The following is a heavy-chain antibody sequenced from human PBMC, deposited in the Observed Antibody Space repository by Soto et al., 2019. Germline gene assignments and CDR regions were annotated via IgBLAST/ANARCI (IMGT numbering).Heavy chain of an antibody. Sequence: ASVKVSCKASGYTFTSYYMHWVRQAPGQGLEWMGIINPSGGSTSYAQKFQGRVTMTRDTSTSTVYMELSSLRSEDTAVYYCVREWRGHTFDYWGQGTLVTVSS. CDR2: INPSGGST. J-gene: IGHJ4*02. CDR1: GYTFTSYY. D-gene: IGHD3-3*01. CDR3: VREWRGHTFDY. V-gene: IGHV1-46*01.